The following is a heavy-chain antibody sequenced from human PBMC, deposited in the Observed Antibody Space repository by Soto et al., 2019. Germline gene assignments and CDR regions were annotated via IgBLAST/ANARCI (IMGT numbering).Heavy chain of an antibody. V-gene: IGHV3-53*01. CDR2: IYSGGST. Sequence: PGGSLRLSCAASGFTVSSNYMSWVRQAPGKGLEWVSVIYSGGSTYYADSVKGRFTISRDNSKNTLYLQMNSLRAEDTAVYYCARDSSSSSWYYFDYWGQGTLVTVSS. CDR1: GFTVSSNY. J-gene: IGHJ4*02. D-gene: IGHD6-13*01. CDR3: ARDSSSSSWYYFDY.